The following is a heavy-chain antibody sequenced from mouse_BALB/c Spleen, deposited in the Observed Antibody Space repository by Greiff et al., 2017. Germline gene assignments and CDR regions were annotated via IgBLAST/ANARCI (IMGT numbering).Heavy chain of an antibody. CDR2: ISNGGGST. J-gene: IGHJ3*01. V-gene: IGHV5-12-2*01. Sequence: EVKLVESGGGLVQPGGSLKLSCAASGFTFSSYTMSWVRQTPEKRLEWVAYISNGGGSTYYPDTVKGRFTISRDNAKNTLYLQMSSLKSEDTAMYYCARKGRRSAWFAYWGQGTLVTVSA. CDR3: ARKGRRSAWFAY. D-gene: IGHD2-14*01. CDR1: GFTFSSYT.